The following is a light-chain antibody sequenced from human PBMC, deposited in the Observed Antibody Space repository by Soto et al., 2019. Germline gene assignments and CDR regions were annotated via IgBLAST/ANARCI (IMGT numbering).Light chain of an antibody. CDR1: QSLLQSDGNTY. Sequence: IVMTQTPLSLSVTPGQPASISCKSRQSLLQSDGNTYLYWYLPKPGKSPKLLIFLGSNRPSGVPDRLSGSGSGTDFTLQIRRVEAEDVGVYYCMQALQTRTFGQGTKVDIK. V-gene: IGKV2-28*01. CDR2: LGS. J-gene: IGKJ1*01. CDR3: MQALQTRT.